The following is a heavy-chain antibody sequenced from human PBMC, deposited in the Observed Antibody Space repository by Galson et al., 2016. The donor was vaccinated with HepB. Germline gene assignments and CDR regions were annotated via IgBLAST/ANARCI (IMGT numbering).Heavy chain of an antibody. V-gene: IGHV1-69*13. Sequence: SVKVSCKASGDTFNSIAISWVRQAPGEGLQWMGGIIPIFGTPTYAPNFQGRVTITADEPTTTAFLHLTSLRSEDAAIYYCATALPAPSLPSGMDVWGQGTTVTVSS. CDR1: GDTFNSIA. CDR3: ATALPAPSLPSGMDV. D-gene: IGHD2-2*01. J-gene: IGHJ6*02. CDR2: IIPIFGTP.